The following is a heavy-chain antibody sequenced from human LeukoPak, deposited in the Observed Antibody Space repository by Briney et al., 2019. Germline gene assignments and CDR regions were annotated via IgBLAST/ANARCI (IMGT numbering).Heavy chain of an antibody. D-gene: IGHD5-18*01. J-gene: IGHJ4*02. Sequence: PSETLSLNCNVSGGSMRSYYWSWIRQPPGKGLEWIGYIYYSGTTNYNPSLTGRVTISVDTSQNQFSLDLTSVTAADTAVYYCTRHITGMARFAYWGQGTMVTVSS. CDR1: GGSMRSYY. CDR3: TRHITGMARFAY. CDR2: IYYSGTT. V-gene: IGHV4-59*08.